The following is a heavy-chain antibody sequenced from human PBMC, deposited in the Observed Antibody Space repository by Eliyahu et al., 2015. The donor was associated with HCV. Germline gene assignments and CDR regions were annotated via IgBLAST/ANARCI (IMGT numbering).Heavy chain of an antibody. Sequence: QLQLQESGPGLVKPSETLSLICTVSGDSVSSSAYYWGWIRQPPGKGLEWIGSIYYGGSTHYNPSLKSRVTISLDTSKNQFSLKVNSVTAADTAVYYCARHVPGIDYWYFDLWGRGTLVTVSS. CDR1: GDSVSSSAYY. CDR2: IYYGGST. D-gene: IGHD3-10*01. CDR3: ARHVPGIDYWYFDL. J-gene: IGHJ2*01. V-gene: IGHV4-39*01.